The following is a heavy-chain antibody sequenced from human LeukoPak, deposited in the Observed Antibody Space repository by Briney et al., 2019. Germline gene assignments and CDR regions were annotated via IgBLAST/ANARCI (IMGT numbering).Heavy chain of an antibody. CDR1: GFTVSSNY. V-gene: IGHV3-53*01. CDR2: IYSGGRT. D-gene: IGHD1-26*01. Sequence: PGGSLRLSCAASGFTVSSNYMSWVRQAPGKGLEWVSVIYSGGRTYYGDSVKGRFTFSRDNSKNTLYLQMNSLRAEDTAVYYCARDCIEGPCDIWGQGTMVTVSS. J-gene: IGHJ3*02. CDR3: ARDCIEGPCDI.